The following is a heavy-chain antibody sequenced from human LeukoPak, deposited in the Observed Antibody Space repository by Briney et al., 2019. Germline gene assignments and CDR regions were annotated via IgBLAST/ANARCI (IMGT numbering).Heavy chain of an antibody. CDR2: IYADGST. D-gene: IGHD3-10*02. CDR3: AKRSVPGRPGY. CDR1: GFIFSDND. J-gene: IGHJ4*02. V-gene: IGHV3-66*04. Sequence: GGSLRLSCAASGFIFSDNDLKWVRQAPGKGLEWVSLIYADGSTHYTDSVKGRVSISRDNSQNTVYLQMNSLRGEDTAVYFCAKRSVPGRPGYWGQGTLVTVSS.